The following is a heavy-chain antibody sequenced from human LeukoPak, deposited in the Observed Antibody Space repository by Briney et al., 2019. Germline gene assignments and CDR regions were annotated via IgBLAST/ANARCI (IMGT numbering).Heavy chain of an antibody. J-gene: IGHJ4*02. CDR3: ARRVLSSSWYLYYFDY. CDR2: IYTSGST. Sequence: PSETLSLTCTVSGGSISSGSYYWSWIRQPAGKGLEWIGRIYTSGSTNYNPSLKSRVTISVDTSKNQFSLKLSSVTAADTAVYYCARRVLSSSWYLYYFDYWGQGTLVTVSS. D-gene: IGHD6-13*01. V-gene: IGHV4-61*02. CDR1: GGSISSGSYY.